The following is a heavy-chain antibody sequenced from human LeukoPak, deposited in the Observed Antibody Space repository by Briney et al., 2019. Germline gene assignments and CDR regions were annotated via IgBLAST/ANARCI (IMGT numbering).Heavy chain of an antibody. J-gene: IGHJ3*02. CDR2: ISSSSSYI. CDR1: GFTFSSYS. CDR3: ASGAAARPDAFDI. D-gene: IGHD6-13*01. V-gene: IGHV3-21*01. Sequence: KAGGSLRLSCAASGFTFSSYSMNWVRQAPGKGLEWVSSISSSSSYIYYADSVKGRFTISRDNAKNSLYLQMNSLRAEDTAVYYCASGAAARPDAFDIWGQGTMVTVSS.